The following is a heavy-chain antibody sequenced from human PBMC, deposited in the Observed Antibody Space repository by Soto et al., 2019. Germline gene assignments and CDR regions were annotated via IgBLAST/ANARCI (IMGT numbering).Heavy chain of an antibody. CDR3: ARASAVRIPYGMDV. D-gene: IGHD2-15*01. CDR1: GFTFSSYE. J-gene: IGHJ6*02. V-gene: IGHV3-48*03. CDR2: IRSSDITT. Sequence: PGGSLRLSCAASGFTFSSYEMNWVREAPGKGLEWVSNIRSSDITTYYADSVKGRFTISRDNAKDSLYLQMNSLRAEDTAVYYCARASAVRIPYGMDVWGQGSTLTV.